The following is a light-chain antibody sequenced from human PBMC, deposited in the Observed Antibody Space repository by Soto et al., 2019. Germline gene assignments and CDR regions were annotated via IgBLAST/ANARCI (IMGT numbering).Light chain of an antibody. Sequence: EIVLTQSPGTLSLSPGDRAALSCRASQSVSNNFLAWYQQKPGQAPRLLIYDASVRLTGIPDRFRGSGSGTDFTLTISRLELEDFAVYYCQHYGDSAPFGGGTKVEIK. CDR1: QSVSNNF. V-gene: IGKV3-20*01. J-gene: IGKJ4*01. CDR2: DAS. CDR3: QHYGDSAP.